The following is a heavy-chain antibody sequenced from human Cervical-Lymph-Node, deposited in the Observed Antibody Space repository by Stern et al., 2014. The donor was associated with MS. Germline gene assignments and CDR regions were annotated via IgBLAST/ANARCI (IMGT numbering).Heavy chain of an antibody. Sequence: QMQLVQSGAEVKKPAASVKLSCKVSGYTLTSYGISWVRQAPAQGHDWMGAISAYNGNTNYAQKLQSRVTMTTDTSTSTAYMELRSLRSDDTAVYYCARGLLGSENAFDIWGQGTMVTVSS. CDR2: ISAYNGNT. J-gene: IGHJ3*02. D-gene: IGHD2-15*01. CDR3: ARGLLGSENAFDI. CDR1: GYTLTSYG. V-gene: IGHV1-18*01.